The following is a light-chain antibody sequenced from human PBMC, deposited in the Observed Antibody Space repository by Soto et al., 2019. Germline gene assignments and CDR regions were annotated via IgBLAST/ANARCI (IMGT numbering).Light chain of an antibody. J-gene: IGLJ2*01. CDR3: SSYTSSTTLSVV. CDR2: GVT. Sequence: QSALTQPASVSGSPGQSITISCTGTSSDVGGYNYVSWYQQHPGKAPKLMIYGVTNRPSGVSNRFSGSHSGNTASLTISGLQAEDEADYYCSSYTSSTTLSVVFGGGTKVTVL. CDR1: SSDVGGYNY. V-gene: IGLV2-14*01.